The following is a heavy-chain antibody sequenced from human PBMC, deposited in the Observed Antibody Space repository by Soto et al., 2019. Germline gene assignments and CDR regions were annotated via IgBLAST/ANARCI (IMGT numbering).Heavy chain of an antibody. CDR2: IIPIFGTA. CDR1: GGTFSGYA. V-gene: IGHV1-69*06. CDR3: ARALGYYDSSGYYYGDYYYGMDV. D-gene: IGHD3-22*01. Sequence: SVKVSCKASGGTFSGYAISWVRQAPGQGLEWMGGIIPIFGTANYAQKFQGRVTITADKSTSTAYMELSSLRSEDTAVYYCARALGYYDSSGYYYGDYYYGMDVWGQGTTVTVSS. J-gene: IGHJ6*02.